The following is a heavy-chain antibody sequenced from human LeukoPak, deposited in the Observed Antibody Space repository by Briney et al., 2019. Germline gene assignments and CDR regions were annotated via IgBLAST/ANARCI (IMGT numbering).Heavy chain of an antibody. V-gene: IGHV1-18*01. D-gene: IGHD6-19*01. CDR3: ATDDIAVAGTNFDY. J-gene: IGHJ4*02. Sequence: ASVKVSCKASGYTFTSYGISWVRQAPGQGLEWMGWISAYDGNTNYAHHLQGRVTMTTDTSTSTAYMELRSPISDDTAVYFCATDDIAVAGTNFDYWGQGTLVTVSS. CDR2: ISAYDGNT. CDR1: GYTFTSYG.